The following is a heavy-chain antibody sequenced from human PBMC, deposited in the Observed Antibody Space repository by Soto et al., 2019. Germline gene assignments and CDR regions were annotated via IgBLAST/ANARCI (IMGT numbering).Heavy chain of an antibody. V-gene: IGHV3-30-3*01. CDR1: GFTFSSYA. Sequence: QVQLVESGGGVVQPGRSLRLSCAASGFTFSSYAMHWVRQAPGKGLEWVAVISYDGSNKYYADSVKGRFTISRDNSKNTLYLQMHSLRAEDTAVYYCARDREPDGFYDSSGYYYAYWGQGPLVTVSS. CDR3: ARDREPDGFYDSSGYYYAY. CDR2: ISYDGSNK. J-gene: IGHJ4*02. D-gene: IGHD3-22*01.